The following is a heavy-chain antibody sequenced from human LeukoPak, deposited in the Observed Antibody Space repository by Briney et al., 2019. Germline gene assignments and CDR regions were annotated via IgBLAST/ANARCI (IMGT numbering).Heavy chain of an antibody. CDR1: GYTFTSYA. J-gene: IGHJ4*02. V-gene: IGHV1-2*02. CDR3: ARDRYGDGFAHLDY. D-gene: IGHD5-24*01. Sequence: ASVKVSCKASGYTFTSYAIHWVRQAPGQGLEWMGWITPSGGTNYPQKFQGRVAITWDTSITTAYTDLSRLTSDDTAVYYCARDRYGDGFAHLDYWGQGTLVTVSS. CDR2: ITPSGGT.